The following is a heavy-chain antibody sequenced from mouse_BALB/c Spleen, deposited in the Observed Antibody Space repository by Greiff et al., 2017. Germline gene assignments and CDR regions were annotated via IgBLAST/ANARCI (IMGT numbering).Heavy chain of an antibody. CDR1: GYTFTSYV. CDR2: INPYNDGT. V-gene: IGHV1-14*01. Sequence: EVQVVESGPELVKPGASVKMSCKASGYTFTSYVMHWVKQKPGQGLEWIGYINPYNDGTKYNEKFKGKATLTSDKSSSTAYMELSSLTSEDSAVFYCAVYYGYDAGFAYWGQGTLVTVSA. D-gene: IGHD2-2*01. J-gene: IGHJ3*01. CDR3: AVYYGYDAGFAY.